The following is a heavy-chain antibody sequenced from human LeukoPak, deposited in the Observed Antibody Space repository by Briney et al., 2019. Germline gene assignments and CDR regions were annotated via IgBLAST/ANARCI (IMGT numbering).Heavy chain of an antibody. D-gene: IGHD3-22*01. V-gene: IGHV4-59*11. CDR1: GDSITSHY. J-gene: IGHJ4*02. CDR3: ARSVDYFDNTGPHMMFDY. Sequence: PSETLSLTCNVSGDSITSHYWNWIRQPPGKGLEWLGYIYHTGISKSHPSLKSRVSMSVDTAKNQFFLKVNSVTAADTAVYHCARSVDYFDNTGPHMMFDYWGQGSLVTVSS. CDR2: IYHTGIS.